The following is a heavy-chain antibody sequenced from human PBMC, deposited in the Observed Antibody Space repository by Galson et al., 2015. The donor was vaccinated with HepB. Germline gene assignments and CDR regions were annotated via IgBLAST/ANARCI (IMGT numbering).Heavy chain of an antibody. D-gene: IGHD3-3*01. CDR3: ARDRGSGYYNLIGGYFDY. CDR1: EFTFSNYA. CDR2: ISYDGSNK. J-gene: IGHJ4*02. Sequence: SLRLSCAASEFTFSNYALHWVRQAPGKGLEWVAVISYDGSNKYYADSVKGRFTISRDNSENTLYLQMNSLRAEDTAVYYCARDRGSGYYNLIGGYFDYWGQGTLVTVSS. V-gene: IGHV3-30-3*01.